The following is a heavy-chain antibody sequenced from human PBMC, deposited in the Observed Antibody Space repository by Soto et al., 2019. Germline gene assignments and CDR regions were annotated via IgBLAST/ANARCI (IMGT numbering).Heavy chain of an antibody. D-gene: IGHD3-3*01. CDR1: GFTFSSYA. V-gene: IGHV3-30-3*01. CDR2: ISYDGSNK. Sequence: QVQLVESGGGVVQPGRSLRLSCAASGFTFSSYAMHWVRQAPGKGLEWVAVISYDGSNKYYADSVKRRFTISRDTSKNTLYLQMTILRAEDTAVYYWSRVRGYDLWSGYYSYYYYGMDVWGQGTTVTVSS. CDR3: SRVRGYDLWSGYYSYYYYGMDV. J-gene: IGHJ6*02.